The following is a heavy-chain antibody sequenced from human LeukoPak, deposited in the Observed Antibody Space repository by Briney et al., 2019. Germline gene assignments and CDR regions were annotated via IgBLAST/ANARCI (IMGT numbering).Heavy chain of an antibody. V-gene: IGHV4-4*02. CDR2: IYHSGST. J-gene: IGHJ5*02. CDR3: ASGYSSGWYEGNNWFDP. D-gene: IGHD6-19*01. CDR1: GGSISSSNW. Sequence: SETLSLTCAVSGGSISSSNWWSWVRQPPGKGLEWIGEIYHSGSTNYNPSLKSRVTISVDKSKNQFSLKLSSVTAADTAVYYCASGYSSGWYEGNNWFDPWGQGTLVTVSS.